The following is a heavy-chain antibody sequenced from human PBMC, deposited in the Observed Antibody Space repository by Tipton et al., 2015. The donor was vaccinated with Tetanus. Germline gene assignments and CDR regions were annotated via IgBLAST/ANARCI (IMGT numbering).Heavy chain of an antibody. D-gene: IGHD1-26*01. CDR3: ARDGGSYYTDC. CDR1: GYTFTGNY. CDR2: INPDSGGT. V-gene: IGHV1-2*02. J-gene: IGHJ4*02. Sequence: QLVQSGAEMRKPGASVKVSCKAAGYTFTGNYLQWVRQAPGQGLEWMGWINPDSGGTNSAQKFQGRVTMTRDTSISTAYMELSRLRSDDTAVYYCARDGGSYYTDCWGQGTLVTVSS.